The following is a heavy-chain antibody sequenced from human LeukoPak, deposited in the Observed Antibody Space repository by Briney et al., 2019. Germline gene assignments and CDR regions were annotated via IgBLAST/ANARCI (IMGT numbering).Heavy chain of an antibody. V-gene: IGHV3-23*01. CDR3: AKDVNGEVTVTYDAFDI. J-gene: IGHJ3*02. CDR2: MSGSGGST. Sequence: PGGSLRLSCAASGFTFSSYAMSWVRQAPGKGLEWVSAMSGSGGSTYYADSVKGRFTISRDNSKNTLYLQMNSLRAEDTAVYYCAKDVNGEVTVTYDAFDIWGQGTMVTVSS. D-gene: IGHD4-17*01. CDR1: GFTFSSYA.